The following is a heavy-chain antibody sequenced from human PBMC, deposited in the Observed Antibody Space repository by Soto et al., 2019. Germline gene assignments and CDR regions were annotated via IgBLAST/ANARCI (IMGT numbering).Heavy chain of an antibody. CDR3: ARGGDWQFDY. D-gene: IGHD2-21*02. V-gene: IGHV4-4*02. CDR1: GDSISSDKW. J-gene: IGHJ4*02. CDR2: IHHSGRT. Sequence: QVQLQESGPGLVKPSGTLSLTCAVSGDSISSDKWWSWVRQPPGEGLEWIGEIHHSGRTNYNPSLKSRVTILVENSKNKVSLELSSMTAADTAVYYCARGGDWQFDYWGQGTLVTVSS.